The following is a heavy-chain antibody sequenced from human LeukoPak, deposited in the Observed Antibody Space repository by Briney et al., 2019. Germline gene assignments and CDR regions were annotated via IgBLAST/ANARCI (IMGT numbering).Heavy chain of an antibody. D-gene: IGHD3-22*01. Sequence: SETLSLTCTVSGGSISSGGYYWSWIRQPPGKGLEWIGYIYHSGSTYYNPSLKSRVTISVDRSKNQFSLKLSSVTAADTAVYYCARIRRYYDGSGSPDYWGQGTLVTVSS. V-gene: IGHV4-30-2*01. CDR2: IYHSGST. CDR1: GGSISSGGYY. CDR3: ARIRRYYDGSGSPDY. J-gene: IGHJ4*02.